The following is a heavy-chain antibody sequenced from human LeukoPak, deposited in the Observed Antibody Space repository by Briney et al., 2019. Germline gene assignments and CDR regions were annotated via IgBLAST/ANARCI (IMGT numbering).Heavy chain of an antibody. Sequence: GGSLRLSCAASEFTFPMYWMSWVRQAPGKGLEWVADIKQDGSEKYYVDSVKGRFTISRQNAKNSLSLQMNSLRAEDTAVYYCARHRSGGSQDDAFDIWGQGTMVTVSS. V-gene: IGHV3-7*01. CDR3: ARHRSGGSQDDAFDI. D-gene: IGHD2-15*01. CDR1: EFTFPMYW. J-gene: IGHJ3*02. CDR2: IKQDGSEK.